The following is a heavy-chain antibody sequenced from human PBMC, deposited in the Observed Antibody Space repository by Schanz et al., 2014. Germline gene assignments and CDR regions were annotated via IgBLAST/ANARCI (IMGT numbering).Heavy chain of an antibody. CDR1: GYTFTSYG. J-gene: IGHJ4*02. Sequence: QVQLVQSGAEVKKPGASVKVSCKASGYTFTSYGISWVRQAPGQGLEWMGWISPYNGNTNYAQKLQGRVTMTADTSTSTAYMDLRSLRSDDTAVYYCAKDSGLIATPIFDYWGQGTLVTVSS. D-gene: IGHD2-21*01. CDR3: AKDSGLIATPIFDY. CDR2: ISPYNGNT. V-gene: IGHV1-18*01.